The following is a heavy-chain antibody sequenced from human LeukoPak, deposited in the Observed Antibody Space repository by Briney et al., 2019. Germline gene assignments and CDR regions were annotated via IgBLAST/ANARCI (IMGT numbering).Heavy chain of an antibody. CDR3: ARAGGYDFWSGYSNWFDP. CDR1: GASISGYF. V-gene: IGHV4-59*01. D-gene: IGHD3-3*01. CDR2: ISSSGNT. J-gene: IGHJ5*02. Sequence: SETLSLTCTVSGASISGYFWSWIRQPPGKGLEWIGYISSSGNTNYNPSLKSRVTISVDTSKNRFSLKLSSVTAADTAVYYCARAGGYDFWSGYSNWFDPWGQGTLVTVSS.